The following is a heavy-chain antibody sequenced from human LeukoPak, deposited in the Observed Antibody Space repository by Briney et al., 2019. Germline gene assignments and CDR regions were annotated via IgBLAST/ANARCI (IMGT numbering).Heavy chain of an antibody. CDR2: IYYSGST. Sequence: SQTLSLTCTVSGGSISSGGYYWSWIRQHPGKGLEWIGYIYYSGSTYYNPSLKSRVTISVDTSKNQFSLKLSSVTAADTAVYYCARGSDCSSTSCYPRPAHYYYYYMDVWGKGTTVTVSS. V-gene: IGHV4-31*03. CDR1: GGSISSGGYY. J-gene: IGHJ6*03. D-gene: IGHD2-2*01. CDR3: ARGSDCSSTSCYPRPAHYYYYYMDV.